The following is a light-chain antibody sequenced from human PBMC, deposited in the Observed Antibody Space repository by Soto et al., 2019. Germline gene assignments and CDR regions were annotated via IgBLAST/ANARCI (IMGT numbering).Light chain of an antibody. CDR3: QVWDSSSANGV. CDR1: NIGSKS. V-gene: IGLV3-21*04. J-gene: IGLJ2*01. CDR2: YDS. Sequence: SYELTQPPSVSVAPGKTARITCGGNNIGSKSVHWYQQKPGQAPVLVIYYDSDRPSGIPERFSGSNSGNTATLTISRVEAGDEADYYCQVWDSSSANGVFGGGTKVTVL.